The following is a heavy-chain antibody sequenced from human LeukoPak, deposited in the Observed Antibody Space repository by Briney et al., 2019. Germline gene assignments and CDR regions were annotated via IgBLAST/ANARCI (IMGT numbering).Heavy chain of an antibody. CDR1: GFTFSSYA. CDR2: ISGSGGST. Sequence: GGSLRLSCAASGFTFSSYAMSWVRQAPGKGLEWVSAISGSGGSTYYADSVKGRFTISRDNSKNTLYLQMNSLRAEDTAVYYCAKDLWVGQTGITIFGVVITPGAFDIWGQGTMVTVSS. V-gene: IGHV3-23*01. J-gene: IGHJ3*02. CDR3: AKDLWVGQTGITIFGVVITPGAFDI. D-gene: IGHD3-3*01.